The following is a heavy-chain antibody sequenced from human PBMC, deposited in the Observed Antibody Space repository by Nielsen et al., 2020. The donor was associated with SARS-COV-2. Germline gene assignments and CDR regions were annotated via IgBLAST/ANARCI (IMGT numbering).Heavy chain of an antibody. Sequence: GESLKISCAASGFTFSSYGMHWVRQAPGKGLERVAVIWYDGSNKYYADSVKGRFTISRDNSKNTLYLQMNSLRAEDTAVYYCAKDALRFLEWLLPLDYYYGMDVWGQGTTVTVSS. V-gene: IGHV3-30*02. J-gene: IGHJ6*02. CDR2: IWYDGSNK. CDR3: AKDALRFLEWLLPLDYYYGMDV. D-gene: IGHD3-3*01. CDR1: GFTFSSYG.